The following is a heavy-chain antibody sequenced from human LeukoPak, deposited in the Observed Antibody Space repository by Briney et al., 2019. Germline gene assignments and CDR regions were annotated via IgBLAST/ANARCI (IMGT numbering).Heavy chain of an antibody. CDR1: GFTFSSYW. CDR2: IKQDGSEK. CDR3: ARLYSGFDFDY. Sequence: TGGSLRLSCAASGFTFSSYWMSWVRQAPGKGLEWVANIKQDGSEKYYVDSVKGRSTISRDNAKNSLYLQMNSLRAEDTAVYYCARLYSGFDFDYWGQGTLVTVSS. D-gene: IGHD5-12*01. V-gene: IGHV3-7*04. J-gene: IGHJ4*02.